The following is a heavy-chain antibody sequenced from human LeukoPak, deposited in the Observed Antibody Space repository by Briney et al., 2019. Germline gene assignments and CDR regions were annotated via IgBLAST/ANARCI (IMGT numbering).Heavy chain of an antibody. CDR2: ISYDGSNK. CDR1: GFTFSSYG. V-gene: IGHV3-30*18. J-gene: IGHJ2*01. D-gene: IGHD6-13*01. Sequence: GGSLRLSCAASGFTFSSYGMHWVRQAPGKGLEWVAVISYDGSNKYYADSVKGRFTISRDNSKNTLYLQMNSLRAEDTAVYYCAKGRIRSYSSSWYRPWYFDLWGRGNLVTVSS. CDR3: AKGRIRSYSSSWYRPWYFDL.